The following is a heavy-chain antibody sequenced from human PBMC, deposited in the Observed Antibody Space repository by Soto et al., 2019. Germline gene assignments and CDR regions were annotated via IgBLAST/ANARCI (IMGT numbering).Heavy chain of an antibody. V-gene: IGHV3-48*03. D-gene: IGHD2-21*02. Sequence: EVQLVESGGGLVQPGGSLRLSCAASGFIFSNYEMNWVRQAPGKGLQWVSFISPTGNKIYYGESVKGRFTISRDNAKNSVFLQMNSLTAEDTAVYVCARSFPRFTAPDSWGQGTLVTVAS. J-gene: IGHJ5*01. CDR1: GFIFSNYE. CDR3: ARSFPRFTAPDS. CDR2: ISPTGNKI.